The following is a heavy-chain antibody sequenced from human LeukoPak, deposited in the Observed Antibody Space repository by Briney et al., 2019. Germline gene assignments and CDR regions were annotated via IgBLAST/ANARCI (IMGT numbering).Heavy chain of an antibody. CDR2: INHSGST. Sequence: SETLSLTCAVYGGSFSGYYWSWIRQPPGKGLEWIGEINHSGSTNYNPSLKSRVTISVDTSKNQFSLKLSSVTAADTAVYYCARIDIVVVPAASVFDPWGQGTLVTVSS. D-gene: IGHD2-2*01. CDR3: ARIDIVVVPAASVFDP. J-gene: IGHJ5*02. CDR1: GGSFSGYY. V-gene: IGHV4-34*01.